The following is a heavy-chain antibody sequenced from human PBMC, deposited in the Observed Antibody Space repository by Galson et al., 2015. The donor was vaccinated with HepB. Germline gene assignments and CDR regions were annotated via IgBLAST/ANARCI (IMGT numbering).Heavy chain of an antibody. V-gene: IGHV6-1*01. CDR1: GDSVSSSTAA. D-gene: IGHD3-22*01. Sequence: CAISGDSVSSSTAAWNWIRQSPSRGLEWLGRTYYRSKWYNDCAVSVKSRITINPDTSKNQFSLQLSSVTSDDTAVYYCARDSFYDNTGYPVPRNFGVDVWGQGTTVTVSS. CDR2: TYYRSKWYN. CDR3: ARDSFYDNTGYPVPRNFGVDV. J-gene: IGHJ6*02.